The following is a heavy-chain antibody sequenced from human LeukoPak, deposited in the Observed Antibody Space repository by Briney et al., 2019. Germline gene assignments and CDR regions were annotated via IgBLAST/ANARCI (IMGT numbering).Heavy chain of an antibody. CDR3: ARIMTTATTGDY. CDR1: GFTFTRHG. V-gene: IGHV3-48*03. J-gene: IGHJ4*02. Sequence: GRSLRLSCAASGFTFTRHGFYWVRQGPGKGLEWLSYISRSGSNIYYADSVKGRFTISRDNAKNSLYLQMNSLRAEDTAVYYCARIMTTATTGDYWGQGTLVTVSS. CDR2: ISRSGSNI. D-gene: IGHD4-17*01.